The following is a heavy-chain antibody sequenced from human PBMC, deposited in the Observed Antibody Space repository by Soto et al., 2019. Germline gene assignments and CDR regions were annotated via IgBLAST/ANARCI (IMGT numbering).Heavy chain of an antibody. D-gene: IGHD1-1*01. J-gene: IGHJ4*02. CDR1: GYTFTGYY. Sequence: QVQLVQSGAEVKKPGASVKVSCKASGYTFTGYYMHWVRQAPGQGLEWMGWINPNSGGTNYAQKLQGWVTMTRDTSISTAYMELSRLRSDDTAVYYCARDPGYVSIGNYYFDYWGQGTLVTVSS. CDR3: ARDPGYVSIGNYYFDY. V-gene: IGHV1-2*04. CDR2: INPNSGGT.